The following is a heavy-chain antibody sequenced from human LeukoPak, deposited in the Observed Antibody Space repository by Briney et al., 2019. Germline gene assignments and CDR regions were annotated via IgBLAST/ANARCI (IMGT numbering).Heavy chain of an antibody. CDR3: ARAVPAASIGYFQH. Sequence: GASVNVSCKASGYTFTSYGISWVRQAPGQGLEWMGGIIPIFGTANYAQKFQGRVTITADESTSTAYMELSSLRSEDTAVYYCARAVPAASIGYFQHWGQGTLVTVSS. CDR1: GYTFTSYG. V-gene: IGHV1-69*13. J-gene: IGHJ1*01. D-gene: IGHD2-2*01. CDR2: IIPIFGTA.